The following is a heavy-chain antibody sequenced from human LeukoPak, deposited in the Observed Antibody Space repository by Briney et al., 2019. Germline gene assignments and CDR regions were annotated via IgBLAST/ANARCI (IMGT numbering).Heavy chain of an antibody. CDR2: ISYDGSNK. CDR1: GFTFSSYG. J-gene: IGHJ4*02. Sequence: GGSLRLSCAASGFTFSSYGTHWVRQAPGKGLEWVAVISYDGSNKYYADSVKGRFTISRDNSKNTLYLQMNSLRAEDTAVYYCAKDRQQLVPDYWGQGTLVTVSS. V-gene: IGHV3-30*18. CDR3: AKDRQQLVPDY. D-gene: IGHD6-13*01.